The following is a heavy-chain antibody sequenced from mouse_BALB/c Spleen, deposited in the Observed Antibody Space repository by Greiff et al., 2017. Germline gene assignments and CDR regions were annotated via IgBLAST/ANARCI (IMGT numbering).Heavy chain of an antibody. CDR3: ERQGNGNGAMDY. Sequence: EVMLVESGGGLVQPGESLKLSCESNEYEFPSHDMSWVRKTPEKRLELVAAINSDGGSTYYPDTMERRFIISRDNTKKTLYLQMSSLRSEDTALYYCERQGNGNGAMDYWGQGTSVTVSS. V-gene: IGHV5-2*01. CDR1: EYEFPSHD. D-gene: IGHD2-1*01. CDR2: INSDGGST. J-gene: IGHJ4*01.